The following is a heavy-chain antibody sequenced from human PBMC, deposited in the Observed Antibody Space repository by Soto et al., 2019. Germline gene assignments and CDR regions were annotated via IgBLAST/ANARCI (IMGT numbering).Heavy chain of an antibody. CDR1: GFTFSSYR. D-gene: IGHD3-10*01. Sequence: GGSLIPSCASSGFTFSSYRMHLVRPAPGKGMEWVAVKWYDGSNKIYESSVKSRFTISRDNSKNTLYLQMNSLRAEETAVYYCAREGYYCGSGIYFTANGMDVWGQGTTVTVSS. CDR2: KWYDGSNK. V-gene: IGHV3-33*01. CDR3: AREGYYCGSGIYFTANGMDV. J-gene: IGHJ6*02.